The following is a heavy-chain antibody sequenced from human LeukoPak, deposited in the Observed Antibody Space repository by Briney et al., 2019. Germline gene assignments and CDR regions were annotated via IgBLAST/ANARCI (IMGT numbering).Heavy chain of an antibody. CDR1: GGSISSSRYY. CDR3: ARVPQYCSSTSCSGGEIDY. D-gene: IGHD2-2*01. V-gene: IGHV4-39*07. CDR2: IYYSGST. Sequence: SETLSLTCTVSGGSISSSRYYWGWIRQPPGKGLEWIGSIYYSGSTYYNPSLKSLVTISVDTSKNQFSLKLSSVTAADTAVYYCARVPQYCSSTSCSGGEIDYWGQGTLVTVSS. J-gene: IGHJ4*02.